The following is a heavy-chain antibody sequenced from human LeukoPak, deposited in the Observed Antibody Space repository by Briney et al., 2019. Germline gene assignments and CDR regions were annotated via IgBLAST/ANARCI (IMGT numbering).Heavy chain of an antibody. CDR1: GFTFDDYG. Sequence: GGSLRLSCAASGFTFDDYGMSWVRQAPGKGLEWVSGINWNGGSTGYADSVKGRFTISRDNAKNSLYLQMNSPRAEDTALYYCARNYGSGSYQLPFDYWGQGTLVTVSS. V-gene: IGHV3-20*04. CDR3: ARNYGSGSYQLPFDY. J-gene: IGHJ4*02. D-gene: IGHD3-10*01. CDR2: INWNGGST.